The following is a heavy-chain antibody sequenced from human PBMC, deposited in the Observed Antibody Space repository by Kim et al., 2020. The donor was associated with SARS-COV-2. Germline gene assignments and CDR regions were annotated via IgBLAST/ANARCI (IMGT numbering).Heavy chain of an antibody. CDR1: GFTFSGSA. CDR3: GPDFWNGYNGMDV. Sequence: GGSLRLSCAASGFTFSGSAIHWVRQASGKGLEWIGRIRNKVYNYATTYAASVTGRFTISRDDSKNTAYLQMNSLKTEDTAVYYCGPDFWNGYNGMDVWGQGTTVTVSS. V-gene: IGHV3-73*01. J-gene: IGHJ6*02. D-gene: IGHD3-3*01. CDR2: IRNKVYNYAT.